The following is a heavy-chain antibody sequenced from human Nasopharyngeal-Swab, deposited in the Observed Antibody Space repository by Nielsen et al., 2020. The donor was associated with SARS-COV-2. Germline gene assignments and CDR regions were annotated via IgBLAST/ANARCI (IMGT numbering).Heavy chain of an antibody. CDR3: ARDSDYYDGVALLWYFDY. Sequence: VRQAPGKGLEWVAVISYDGSNKYYADSVKGRFTISRDNSKNTLYLQMNSLRAEDTAVYYCARDSDYYDGVALLWYFDYWGQGTLVTVSS. J-gene: IGHJ4*02. V-gene: IGHV3-30*03. CDR2: ISYDGSNK. D-gene: IGHD3-22*01.